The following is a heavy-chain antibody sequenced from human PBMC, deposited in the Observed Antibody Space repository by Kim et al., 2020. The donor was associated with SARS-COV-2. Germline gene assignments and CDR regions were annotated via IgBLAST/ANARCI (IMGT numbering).Heavy chain of an antibody. Sequence: GGSLRLSCAASGFTFDDYAMHWVRQAPGKGLEWVSGISWNSGSIGYADSVKGRFTISRDNAKNSLYLQMNSLRAEDTALYYCAKDHYGDYAEGAFDIWG. J-gene: IGHJ3*02. D-gene: IGHD4-17*01. CDR1: GFTFDDYA. CDR2: ISWNSGSI. CDR3: AKDHYGDYAEGAFDI. V-gene: IGHV3-9*01.